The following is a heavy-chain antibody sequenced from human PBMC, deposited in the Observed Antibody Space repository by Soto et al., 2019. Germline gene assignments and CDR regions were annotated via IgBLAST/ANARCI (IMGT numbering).Heavy chain of an antibody. CDR1: GYTFTDYA. Sequence: HVELVQSGADVKKPGASVTLSCKASGYTFTDYALHWVRQAPGQRLEWMGWMNAGVGNTLYSQNSQGRSTITRDTSASTDYMELNSLKSEDTAIYYCSRDTGYTFGSLNSWGPGTLVTVSS. CDR2: MNAGVGNT. J-gene: IGHJ4*02. V-gene: IGHV1-3*01. D-gene: IGHD5-18*01. CDR3: SRDTGYTFGSLNS.